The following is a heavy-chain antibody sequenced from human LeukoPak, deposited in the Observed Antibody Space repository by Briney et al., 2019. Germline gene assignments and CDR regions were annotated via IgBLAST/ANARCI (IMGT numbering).Heavy chain of an antibody. CDR3: ARDSSVASFDY. J-gene: IGHJ4*02. D-gene: IGHD6-19*01. Sequence: GRSLRLSCAASGFTFSSYGMHWVRQAPGKGLGWVAVIWYDGSNKYYADSVKGRFTISRDNSKNTLYLQMNSLRAEDTAVYYCARDSSVASFDYWGQGTLVTVSS. CDR1: GFTFSSYG. CDR2: IWYDGSNK. V-gene: IGHV3-33*01.